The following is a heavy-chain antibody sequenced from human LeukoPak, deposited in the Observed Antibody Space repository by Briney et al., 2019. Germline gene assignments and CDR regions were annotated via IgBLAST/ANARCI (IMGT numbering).Heavy chain of an antibody. CDR1: GFTFSNYD. CDR3: ARKFVDY. D-gene: IGHD2-21*01. V-gene: IGHV3-30*02. Sequence: GGSQRLSCAASGFTFSNYDMYWVRQAPGKGLEWVTFIDYDGTVKYYEDSVKGRFTISRDNSKHTVYLQMNSLRTEDTAIYYCARKFVDYWGQGTLVTVSS. CDR2: IDYDGTVK. J-gene: IGHJ4*02.